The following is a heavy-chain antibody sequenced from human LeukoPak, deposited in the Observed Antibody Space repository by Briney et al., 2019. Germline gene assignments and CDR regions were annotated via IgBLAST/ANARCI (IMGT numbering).Heavy chain of an antibody. J-gene: IGHJ6*03. CDR1: GGSFSGYY. V-gene: IGHV4-34*01. D-gene: IGHD2-2*01. CDR2: INHSGRT. CDR3: ARGYYCSSTSCYPRYYYYYMDV. Sequence: SETLSLTCAVYGGSFSGYYWSWIRQPPGKGLEWIGAINHSGRTNYNPSLKSRVTISVDTSKNQFSLKLSSVTAADTAVYYCARGYYCSSTSCYPRYYYYYMDVWGKGTTVTVSS.